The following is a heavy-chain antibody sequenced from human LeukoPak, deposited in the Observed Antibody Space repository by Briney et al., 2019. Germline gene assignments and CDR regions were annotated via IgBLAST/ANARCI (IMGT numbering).Heavy chain of an antibody. V-gene: IGHV3-53*01. CDR1: GFTVSSNY. CDR2: SYSGGSS. J-gene: IGHJ2*01. CDR3: AREEHYRRYFAL. D-gene: IGHD3-16*02. Sequence: GGSLRLSCAASGFTVSSNYMSWVRQAPGKGLEWVSVSYSGGSSYYAGSVKGRFTISRDNSKNTLYLQMNTLRAEDTAVYFCAREEHYRRYFALWGRGTLVTVSS.